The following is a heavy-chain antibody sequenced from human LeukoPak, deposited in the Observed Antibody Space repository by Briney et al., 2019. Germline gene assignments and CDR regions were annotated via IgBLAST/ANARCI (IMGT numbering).Heavy chain of an antibody. CDR3: ARDLDWILFDY. V-gene: IGHV3-74*03. D-gene: IGHD3-9*01. Sequence: GGALRLSCAASGFTFSTYWMHWVRQAPGKGLVWVSRIRPEGTTTAYADSVKGRFTISRDNAKNTLFLQMNSLSAEDTAVYYCARDLDWILFDYWGQGTLVTVSS. J-gene: IGHJ4*02. CDR1: GFTFSTYW. CDR2: IRPEGTTT.